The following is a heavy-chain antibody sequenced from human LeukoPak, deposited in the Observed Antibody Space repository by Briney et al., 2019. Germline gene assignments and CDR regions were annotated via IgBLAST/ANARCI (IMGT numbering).Heavy chain of an antibody. D-gene: IGHD2-15*01. Sequence: GGSLRLSCAASGFTFSSSAMSWVRQAPGKGLEWVSTISGSGGNTYSADSVKGWFTISRDNSKNTLYLQMNSLRAEDTAVYYCASHGCGGTCYSSFDYWGQGTLLTVSS. CDR3: ASHGCGGTCYSSFDY. CDR2: ISGSGGNT. J-gene: IGHJ4*02. CDR1: GFTFSSSA. V-gene: IGHV3-23*01.